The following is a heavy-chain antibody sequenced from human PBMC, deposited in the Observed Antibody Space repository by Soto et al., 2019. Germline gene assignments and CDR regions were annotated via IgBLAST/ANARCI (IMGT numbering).Heavy chain of an antibody. D-gene: IGHD1-1*01. J-gene: IGHJ4*02. CDR1: GYPFTSYG. CDR3: ARGRYGDY. Sequence: QVNWVRSGAEGKKPGASVKVSCRASGYPFTSYGTTGVRRAPGQGLEWMGWISAHNGNTDYAQKLQGRVIVTRDTSTSTAYMELRSLRSDDTAVYYCARGRYGDYWGQGALVTVSS. V-gene: IGHV1-18*01. CDR2: ISAHNGNT.